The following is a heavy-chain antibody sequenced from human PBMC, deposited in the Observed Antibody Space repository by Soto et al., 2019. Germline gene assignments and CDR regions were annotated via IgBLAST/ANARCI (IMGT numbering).Heavy chain of an antibody. CDR2: IYYSGST. D-gene: IGHD2-8*01. CDR1: GGSISSYY. V-gene: IGHV4-59*01. CDR3: ARRYAGNFDY. J-gene: IGHJ4*02. Sequence: QVQLQESGPGLVKPSETLSLTCTVSGGSISSYYWSWIRQPPGKGLEWIGYIYYSGSTSYNPSLRSRVTISVDTSKKQYSLKLSSVTAADTAVYYCARRYAGNFDYWGQGTLVTVSS.